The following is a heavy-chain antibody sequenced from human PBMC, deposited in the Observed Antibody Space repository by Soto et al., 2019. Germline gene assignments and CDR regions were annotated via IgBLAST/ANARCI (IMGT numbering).Heavy chain of an antibody. V-gene: IGHV4-31*03. CDR1: GGSISSGGYY. J-gene: IGHJ4*02. CDR3: AREAPFWSGYSRKDYYFDY. CDR2: IYYSGST. D-gene: IGHD3-3*01. Sequence: SETLSLTCTVSGGSISSGGYYWSWIRQHPGKGLEWIGYIYYSGSTYYNPSLKSRVTISVDTSKNQFSLKLSSVTAADTAVYYCAREAPFWSGYSRKDYYFDYWGQGTLVTVSS.